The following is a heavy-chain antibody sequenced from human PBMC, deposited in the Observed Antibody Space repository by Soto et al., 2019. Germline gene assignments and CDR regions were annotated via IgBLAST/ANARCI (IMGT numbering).Heavy chain of an antibody. J-gene: IGHJ4*02. CDR3: ARGVATIRD. CDR2: INTTGGN. D-gene: IGHD5-12*01. V-gene: IGHV4-34*02. Sequence: QEQVQQWGAGLLKPSETLSLTCAVNGASFSDYNWSWIRQPPGKRLEWIGEINTTGGNNYNPSLKSRVTISVDTSVIEVSLKLSSVTAADMAVDYCARGVATIRDWGQGTLVTVSS. CDR1: GASFSDYN.